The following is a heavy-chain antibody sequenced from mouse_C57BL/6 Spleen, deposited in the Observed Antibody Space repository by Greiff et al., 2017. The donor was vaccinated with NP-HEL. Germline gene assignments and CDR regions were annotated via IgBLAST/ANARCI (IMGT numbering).Heavy chain of an antibody. Sequence: QVQLQQPGAELVSPGTSVKLSCKASGYTFTSYWMHWVKQRPGQGLEWIGVIDPSDSYTNYNQKFKGKATLTVDTSSSTAYMQLSSLTSEDSAVYYCARVGFAYWGQGTLVTVSA. CDR1: GYTFTSYW. CDR2: IDPSDSYT. J-gene: IGHJ3*01. V-gene: IGHV1-59*01. CDR3: ARVGFAY.